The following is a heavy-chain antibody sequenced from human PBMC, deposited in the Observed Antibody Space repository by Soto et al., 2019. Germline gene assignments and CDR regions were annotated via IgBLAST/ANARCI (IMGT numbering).Heavy chain of an antibody. J-gene: IGHJ4*02. D-gene: IGHD5-18*01. CDR2: VIPIFGTA. V-gene: IGHV1-69*01. CDR1: GGTFSSYA. Sequence: QVQLVQSGAEVKKPGSSVKVSCKASGGTFSSYAISWVRQAPGQGLEWMGGVIPIFGTANYAQKFQGRVTITADESTSTAYMALRSLRSEVTAVYYYARCGGYSYGGFDLWGQGNLVTVSS. CDR3: ARCGGYSYGGFDL.